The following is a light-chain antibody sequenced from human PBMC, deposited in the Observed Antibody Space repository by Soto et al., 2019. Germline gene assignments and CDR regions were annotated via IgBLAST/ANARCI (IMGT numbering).Light chain of an antibody. J-gene: IGLJ3*02. CDR3: QSLGTGIQV. CDR2: INYDGTH. CDR1: SGYSTYA. V-gene: IGLV4-69*01. Sequence: QPVLTQSPSASASLGSSVKLTCTLSSGYSTYAIAWHQQQSEKGPRFLMKINYDGTHSKGDGFFDRFSGSSSGAGRHLTISSLQSEDEADYYCQSLGTGIQVFGGGTKVTVL.